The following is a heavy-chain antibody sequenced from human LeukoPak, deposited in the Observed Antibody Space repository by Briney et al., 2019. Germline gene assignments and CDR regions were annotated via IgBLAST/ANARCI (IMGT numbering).Heavy chain of an antibody. V-gene: IGHV3-48*03. CDR1: GFTLSSYE. CDR2: ISSSGSTI. CDR3: GRSYWYCDR. J-gene: IGHJ2*01. Sequence: GGSLRLSCAASGFTLSSYEMNWVREAPGEGLEWVSYISSSGSTIYYADSVKGRFTISRDNAKNALYLQINSLRAEDTAVYYCGRSYWYCDRGGRGTLVTV.